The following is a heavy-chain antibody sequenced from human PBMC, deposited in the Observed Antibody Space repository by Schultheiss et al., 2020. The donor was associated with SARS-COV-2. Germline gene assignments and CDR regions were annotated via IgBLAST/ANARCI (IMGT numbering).Heavy chain of an antibody. D-gene: IGHD6-13*01. CDR3: ATPGGIAAAGTTHFDL. CDR2: IYYSGST. V-gene: IGHV4-59*12. Sequence: SETLSLTCAVYGGSYSDYYMSWIRQPPGKGLEWIGYIYYSGSTNYNPSLKSRVTISVDTSKNQFSLKLSSVTAADTAVYYCATPGGIAAAGTTHFDLWGRGTLVTVSS. J-gene: IGHJ2*01. CDR1: GGSYSDYY.